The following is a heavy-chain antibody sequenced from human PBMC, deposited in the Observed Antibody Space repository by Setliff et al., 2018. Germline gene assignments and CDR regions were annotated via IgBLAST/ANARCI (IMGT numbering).Heavy chain of an antibody. CDR1: GGSISSSSYY. V-gene: IGHV4-39*07. Sequence: TVSGGSISSSSYYWGWIRQPPGKGLEWIGSIYYSGSTYYNPSLKSRVTISVDTSKNQFSLKLSSVTAADTAVYYCARKEYYNFWSGPARAFDIWGQGTMVTVSS. J-gene: IGHJ3*02. D-gene: IGHD3-3*01. CDR3: ARKEYYNFWSGPARAFDI. CDR2: IYYSGST.